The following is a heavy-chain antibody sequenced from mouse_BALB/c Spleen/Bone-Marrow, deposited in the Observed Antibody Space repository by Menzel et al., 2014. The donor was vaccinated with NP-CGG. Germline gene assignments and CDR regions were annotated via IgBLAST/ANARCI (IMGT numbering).Heavy chain of an antibody. CDR2: IDPSDSET. J-gene: IGHJ4*01. CDR3: ARALGDGYYYAMDY. D-gene: IGHD2-3*01. Sequence: QVQLQQSGAELVKPGAPVKLSCKASGYTFTNYWMNWVKQRPGRGLEWIGRIDPSDSETHYNQKFKDEATLTVDKSSSTAYIQLSSLTSEDSAVYYCARALGDGYYYAMDYWGQGTSVTVSS. V-gene: IGHV1-69*02. CDR1: GYTFTNYW.